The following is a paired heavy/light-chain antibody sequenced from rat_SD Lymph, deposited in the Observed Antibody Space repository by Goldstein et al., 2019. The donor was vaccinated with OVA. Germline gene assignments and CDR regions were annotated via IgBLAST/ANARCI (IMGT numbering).Light chain of an antibody. J-gene: IGKJ1*01. CDR2: KAS. CDR1: EGVDSY. V-gene: IGKV3S11*01. Sequence: DTILTQSPVLAVSPGERVSISCRATEGVDSYVHWYQQKPGQQPKLLIYKASKLASGVPARFRGSGSGTDFTLSIDPVEADDTATYFCQQSWNDRTFGGGTKLELK. CDR3: QQSWNDRT.
Heavy chain of an antibody. CDR3: ARGAYNNYVMDV. CDR1: RYAFTDYY. Sequence: QVNLLQSGAALVKPGASVTLSCKASRYAFTDYYIHWVKQSHGKALEWIGYINPDSGYADYNGKFESKASLTADKSTNTAYMELSRVTSEDSATYYCARGAYNNYVMDVWGQGASVTVSS. V-gene: IGHV1-38*01. J-gene: IGHJ4*01. CDR2: INPDSGYA. D-gene: IGHD1-10*01.